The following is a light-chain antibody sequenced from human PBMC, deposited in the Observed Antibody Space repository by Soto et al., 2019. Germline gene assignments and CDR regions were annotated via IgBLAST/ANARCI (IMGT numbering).Light chain of an antibody. CDR3: LQHYNFPYT. CDR1: QGIGND. CDR2: AAP. Sequence: AIQMTQSPSSLSASVGDRVTITCRASQGIGNDLGWYQQRPGKAPKLLIYAAPSLQSGVPSRFSGSGSVTDFTLTISSLQPEDFATYYCLQHYNFPYTFGQGTKLEIK. J-gene: IGKJ2*01. V-gene: IGKV1-6*01.